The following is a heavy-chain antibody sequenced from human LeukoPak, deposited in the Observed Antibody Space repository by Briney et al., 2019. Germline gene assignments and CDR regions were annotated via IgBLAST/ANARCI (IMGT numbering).Heavy chain of an antibody. V-gene: IGHV3-30*02. J-gene: IGHJ6*03. D-gene: IGHD4-17*01. CDR1: GFTFSSYG. CDR3: AKDAVTTVARYYYMDV. CDR2: IRYDGSNK. Sequence: GGSLRLSCAASGFTFSSYGMHWVRQAPGKGLEWVAFIRYDGSNKYYADSVKGRFTISRDNSKNTLYLQMNSLRAEDTAVYYCAKDAVTTVARYYYMDVWGKGTTVTISS.